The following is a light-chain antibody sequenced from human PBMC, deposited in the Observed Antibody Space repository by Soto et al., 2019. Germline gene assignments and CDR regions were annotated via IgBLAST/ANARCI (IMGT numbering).Light chain of an antibody. CDR1: QSVGTS. CDR2: DAT. V-gene: IGKV3-11*01. CDR3: QHRSTWPRS. Sequence: DIVLTQSPAILSLSPGDRASLSCRASQSVGTSLAWYKQQPGQPPRLLIHDATYRASGVPDRFRGSGSGTAFSLSISSLEPDDFAVCYCQHRSTWPRSFGRGTKVE. J-gene: IGKJ4*02.